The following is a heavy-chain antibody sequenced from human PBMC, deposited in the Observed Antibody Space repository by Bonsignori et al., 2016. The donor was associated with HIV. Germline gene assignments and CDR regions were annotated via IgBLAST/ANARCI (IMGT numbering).Heavy chain of an antibody. CDR3: ARVQRYLQAIGS. CDR2: ISYSGDT. V-gene: IGHV4-30-4*01. J-gene: IGHJ4*02. D-gene: IGHD2-2*02. Sequence: RQAPGKGLEWIGYISYSGDTYYNPSLSSRLTISVDTSKNQFSLNLSSVTVADTAVYFCARVQRYLQAIGSWGQGTLVTVSS.